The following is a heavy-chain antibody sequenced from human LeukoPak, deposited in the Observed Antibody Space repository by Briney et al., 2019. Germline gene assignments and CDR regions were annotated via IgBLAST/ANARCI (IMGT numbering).Heavy chain of an antibody. D-gene: IGHD4-17*01. J-gene: IGHJ4*02. CDR2: IYPGDSDT. CDR3: ARRWTNYGGRYDY. Sequence: GGSLQISFQGSGCSFTSYWIGWGRPMPGKGVGWMGIIYPGDSDTRYSPSFQGQVTISADKSISTAYLQWSSLKASDTAMYYCARRWTNYGGRYDYWGQGTLVTVSS. V-gene: IGHV5-51*01. CDR1: GCSFTSYW.